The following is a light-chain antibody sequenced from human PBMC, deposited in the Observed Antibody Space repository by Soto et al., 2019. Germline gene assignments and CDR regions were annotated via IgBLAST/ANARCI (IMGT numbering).Light chain of an antibody. CDR3: HQRFTWPRT. CDR1: QSVNNF. CDR2: DAY. V-gene: IGKV3-11*01. Sequence: EVVLTQSPATLLLSPGERATLSCRTSQSVNNFLAWYQLKPGQAPRLLIYDAYNRATGIPARFSASGSGTDFTLTISSLASEDFAIYYCHQRFTWPRTFGQGTKVEIK. J-gene: IGKJ1*01.